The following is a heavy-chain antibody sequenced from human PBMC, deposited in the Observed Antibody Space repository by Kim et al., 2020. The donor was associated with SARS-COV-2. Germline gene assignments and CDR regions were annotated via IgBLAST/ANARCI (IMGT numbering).Heavy chain of an antibody. Sequence: KGRFTSSRDNSKNTLYLQMNSLRAEDTAVYYCAKDPNSGSYYYYYGMDVWGQGPTVTVSS. J-gene: IGHJ6*02. D-gene: IGHD1-26*01. V-gene: IGHV3-30*02. CDR3: AKDPNSGSYYYYYGMDV.